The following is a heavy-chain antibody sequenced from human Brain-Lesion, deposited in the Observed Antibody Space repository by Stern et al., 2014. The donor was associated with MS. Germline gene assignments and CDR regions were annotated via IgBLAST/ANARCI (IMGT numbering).Heavy chain of an antibody. CDR1: GYSFTGYY. J-gene: IGHJ6*02. Sequence: QVQLVQSGAEVKKPVASVKVSCKTSGYSFTGYYIHWVRQAPGQGLEWMAWINPNTGGTKYAQKFQGRVTMSRDTSISTAYVELSSLTSDDTAVYYCARDQRGITIFGVVTDYYYLGMDVWGQGTTVTVSS. CDR2: INPNTGGT. CDR3: ARDQRGITIFGVVTDYYYLGMDV. V-gene: IGHV1-2*02. D-gene: IGHD3-3*01.